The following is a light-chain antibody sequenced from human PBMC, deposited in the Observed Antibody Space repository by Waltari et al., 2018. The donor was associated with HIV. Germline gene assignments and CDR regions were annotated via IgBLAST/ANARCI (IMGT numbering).Light chain of an antibody. CDR1: RPTLGSNY. CDR2: ENH. V-gene: IGLV1-51*02. Sequence: QSVLTQPPSVSAAPGQKVTISCSGTRPTLGSNYVSWYQQFPGTAPKLLIFENHKRPSGISDRFAGSKSGTSATLGIIGLQTGDEADYYCGTWDSSLSVGTFGGGTKLTVL. CDR3: GTWDSSLSVGT. J-gene: IGLJ3*02.